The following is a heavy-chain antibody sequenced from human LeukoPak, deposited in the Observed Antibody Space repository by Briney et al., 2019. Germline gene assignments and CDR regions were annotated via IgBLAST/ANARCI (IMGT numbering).Heavy chain of an antibody. J-gene: IGHJ5*02. V-gene: IGHV3-53*01. CDR3: ARDGAVCSGGSCYPSWFDP. CDR2: IYSGGST. D-gene: IGHD2-15*01. Sequence: PGGSLRLSCAASGFTVSSNYMSWVRQAPGKGLEWVSVIYSGGSTYYADSVKGRFTISRDNSKNTLYLQMNSLRAEDTAVYYCARDGAVCSGGSCYPSWFDPWGQGTLVTVSS. CDR1: GFTVSSNY.